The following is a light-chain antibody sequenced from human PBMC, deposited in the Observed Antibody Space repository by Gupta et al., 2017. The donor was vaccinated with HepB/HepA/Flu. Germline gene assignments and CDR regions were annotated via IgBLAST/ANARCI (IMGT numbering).Light chain of an antibody. CDR3: VTWDSSLSAVV. CDR1: SSNIGNTY. CDR2: ENN. V-gene: IGLV1-51*02. J-gene: IGLJ2*01. Sequence: QSVLTQPPPVSATPGRKVAIPSSGSSSNIGNTYVSWYQQFPGTAPKLVIHENNKRPSGIPDRFAGAKSGTSATLDIAGHQTGDEADYYYVTWDSSLSAVVFGGGTKLTVL.